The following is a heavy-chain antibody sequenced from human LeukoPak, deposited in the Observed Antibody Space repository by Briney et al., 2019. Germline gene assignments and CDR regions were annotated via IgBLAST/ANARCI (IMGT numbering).Heavy chain of an antibody. CDR3: AKQSYARSLGE. CDR1: GFTFSTYV. D-gene: IGHD2-8*01. CDR2: ILGSGGGT. Sequence: GGSLRLSCAASGFTFSTYVMTWVRQAPGKGLEWVSAILGSGGGTYYTDSVKGRFTTSRDNSKNTLYLQMNSLRAEDTAVYYCAKQSYARSLGEGGPGTLVSVSS. V-gene: IGHV3-23*01. J-gene: IGHJ4*02.